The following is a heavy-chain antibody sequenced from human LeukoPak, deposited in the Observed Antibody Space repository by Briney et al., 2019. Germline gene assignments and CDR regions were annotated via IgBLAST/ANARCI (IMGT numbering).Heavy chain of an antibody. D-gene: IGHD5-12*01. V-gene: IGHV3-33*01. CDR2: IWYDGSKK. CDR3: ARAGYDVYGMDV. CDR1: GFTFTNYG. J-gene: IGHJ6*04. Sequence: GGSLRLSCAASGFTFTNYGFHWVRQAPGKGLEWVAVIWYDGSKKYYEDSVKGRFTISKDNSKNTVYLQMNSLRAEDTAVYYCARAGYDVYGMDVWGTGNTVTVSS.